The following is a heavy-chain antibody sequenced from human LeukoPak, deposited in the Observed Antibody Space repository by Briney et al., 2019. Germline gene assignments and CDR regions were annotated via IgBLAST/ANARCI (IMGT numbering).Heavy chain of an antibody. D-gene: IGHD2-2*01. CDR2: ISGSGGST. V-gene: IGHV3-23*01. J-gene: IGHJ4*02. Sequence: QPGGSLRLSCAASGFTFSSYAMSWVRQAPGKGLEWVSAISGSGGSTYYADSVKGRFTISRDNAKNSLYLQMNSLRAEDTAVYYCAREQIQSFIVVVPAAQTFGYWGQGTLVTVSS. CDR3: AREQIQSFIVVVPAAQTFGY. CDR1: GFTFSSYA.